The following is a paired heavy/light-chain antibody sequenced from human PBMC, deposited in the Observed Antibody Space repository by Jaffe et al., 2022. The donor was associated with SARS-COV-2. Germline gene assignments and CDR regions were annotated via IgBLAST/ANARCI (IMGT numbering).Light chain of an antibody. CDR1: QSVNSY. CDR2: DAS. J-gene: IGKJ2*01. CDR3: QQRSNWPLT. V-gene: IGKV3-11*01. Sequence: EIVLTQSPATLSLSPGERAALSCRASQSVNSYLVWYQQKPGQAPRLLIYDASNRATGIPARFSGSGSGTDFTLTISSLEPEDFAVYYCQQRSNWPLTFGQGTNLEIK.
Heavy chain of an antibody. CDR3: AKVGAYCGGDCYYWYFDL. J-gene: IGHJ2*01. Sequence: ELQLLESGGDLVQPGGSLRLSCAASGFTFSSYAMSWVRQAPGKGLEWVSSISGSGGKTFYRDSVRGRFTISRDKSKNTLYLQMNSLRAEDTAVYYCAKVGAYCGGDCYYWYFDLWGRGTLVTVSS. CDR1: GFTFSSYA. CDR2: ISGSGGKT. D-gene: IGHD2-21*02. V-gene: IGHV3-23*01.